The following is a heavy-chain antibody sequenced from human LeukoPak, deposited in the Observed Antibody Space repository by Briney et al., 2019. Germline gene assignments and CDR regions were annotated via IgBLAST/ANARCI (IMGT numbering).Heavy chain of an antibody. J-gene: IGHJ4*02. CDR1: GFTFSRSA. CDR2: ISAGGST. D-gene: IGHD2-15*01. V-gene: IGHV3-23*01. CDR3: AKGSDCSASFCGPDY. Sequence: GGSLRLSCAACGFTFSRSAMKWVRHPPGRGLEWVSGISAGGSTEYADSVKGRFTISRDNSKNTLFLQMNSLRAEDTAVYFCAKGSDCSASFCGPDYWGQGTLVTVSS.